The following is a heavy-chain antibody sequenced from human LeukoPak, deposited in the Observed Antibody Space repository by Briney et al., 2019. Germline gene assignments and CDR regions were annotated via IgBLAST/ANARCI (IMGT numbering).Heavy chain of an antibody. CDR1: GFTFSSYA. V-gene: IGHV3-23*01. Sequence: GGSLRLSCAASGFTFSSYAMSWVRQAPGKGLEWVSAISGSGGSTYYADSVKGRFTLSRDNAKNSLYLQMNSLRAEDTAVYYCARDGPREYDFWSGSDAFDIWGQGTMVTVSS. CDR2: ISGSGGST. CDR3: ARDGPREYDFWSGSDAFDI. J-gene: IGHJ3*02. D-gene: IGHD3-3*01.